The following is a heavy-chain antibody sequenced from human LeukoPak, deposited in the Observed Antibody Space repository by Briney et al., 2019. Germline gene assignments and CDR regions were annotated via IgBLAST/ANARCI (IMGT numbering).Heavy chain of an antibody. V-gene: IGHV3-30-3*01. Sequence: GGSLRLSCAASGFTFSSYAMHWVRQAPGKGLEWVAVISYDGGNKYCADSVKGRFTISRDNSKNTVYLQMNSLRAEDTALYYCASGGLSSSWYLHYWGQGTLVTVSS. J-gene: IGHJ4*02. CDR2: ISYDGGNK. CDR3: ASGGLSSSWYLHY. CDR1: GFTFSSYA. D-gene: IGHD6-13*01.